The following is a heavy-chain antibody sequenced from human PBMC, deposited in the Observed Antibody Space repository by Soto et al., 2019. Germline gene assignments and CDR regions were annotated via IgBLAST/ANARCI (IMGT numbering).Heavy chain of an antibody. J-gene: IGHJ6*02. D-gene: IGHD2-2*01. Sequence: GESLKISCKGSGYSITSYGIGWVRQMPGKGLEWMGIIYPGDSDTRYSPSFQGQVTISSDKSISPAYLQWSSLKASDTAMYSCTTAYAASSYGMYVWGQGTTVTVS. CDR1: GYSITSYG. CDR2: IYPGDSDT. CDR3: TTAYAASSYGMYV. V-gene: IGHV5-51*01.